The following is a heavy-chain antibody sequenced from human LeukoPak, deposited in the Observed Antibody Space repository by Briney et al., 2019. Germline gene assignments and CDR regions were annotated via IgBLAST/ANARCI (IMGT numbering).Heavy chain of an antibody. CDR3: AREVDSSGWSLDY. D-gene: IGHD6-19*01. V-gene: IGHV3-33*08. Sequence: PGGSLRLSCATSGFSFTDYPMNWVRQAPGKGLEWVAVIWYDGSNKYYADSVKGRFTISRDNSKNTLYLQMNSLRAEDTAVYYCAREVDSSGWSLDYWGQGTLVTVSS. CDR2: IWYDGSNK. J-gene: IGHJ4*02. CDR1: GFSFTDYP.